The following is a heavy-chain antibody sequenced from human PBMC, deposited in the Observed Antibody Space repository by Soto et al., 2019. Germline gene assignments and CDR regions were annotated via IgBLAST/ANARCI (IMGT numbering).Heavy chain of an antibody. V-gene: IGHV1-69*01. J-gene: IGHJ4*02. Sequence: QVQLVQSGAEVTKPGSSVKVSCKASGGTFRNYAINWVRQAPGQGLEWMGGTIPIFGKPNYAQKFQGRVTITADESTSTAYLELSSLRSEDTAVYYCAAKSGYPYYFDYWGQGTQVTVSS. D-gene: IGHD3-3*01. CDR2: TIPIFGKP. CDR1: GGTFRNYA. CDR3: AAKSGYPYYFDY.